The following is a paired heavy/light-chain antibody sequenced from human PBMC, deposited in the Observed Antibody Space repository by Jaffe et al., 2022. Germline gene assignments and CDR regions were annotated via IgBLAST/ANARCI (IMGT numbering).Heavy chain of an antibody. CDR2: IIPVFSTT. V-gene: IGHV1-69*08. CDR1: GDTVTSHT. J-gene: IGHJ6*03. Sequence: QVQLVQSGAEVKKPGSSVKVSCKASGDTVTSHTISWVRQAPGQGLEWMGRIIPVFSTTNYAQRFQGRVTISADKSTSTTYMEMNSLRSDDTAVYFCARDLGPYMDVWGNGTTVTVPS. CDR3: ARDLGPYMDV.
Light chain of an antibody. J-gene: IGLJ2*01. Sequence: SYELTQPPSVSVSPGQTARITCSGDAFSKKYGYWYQQKSGQAPVLVIYEDDKRPSGIPERFSGSRSGTLATLAISGAQVEDEADYYCYSRDTTDGVFGGGTKLTVL. CDR2: EDD. CDR3: YSRDTTDGV. V-gene: IGLV3-10*01. CDR1: AFSKKY.